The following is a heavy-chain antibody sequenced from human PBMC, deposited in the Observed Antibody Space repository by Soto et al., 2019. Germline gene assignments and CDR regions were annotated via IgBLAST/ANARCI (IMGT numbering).Heavy chain of an antibody. CDR1: GITFSDYA. CDR2: ISASGGNK. D-gene: IGHD5-12*01. J-gene: IGHJ4*02. CDR3: AKSPPETWLQYDY. V-gene: IGHV3-23*01. Sequence: PGGSLRLSCAASGITFSDYAMSWVRQAPGRGLEWLSTISASGGNKYFADSVKGRFTISRDNSKNTLYLQMNSLRGEDTAVYYCAKSPPETWLQYDYWGQGTLVTVSS.